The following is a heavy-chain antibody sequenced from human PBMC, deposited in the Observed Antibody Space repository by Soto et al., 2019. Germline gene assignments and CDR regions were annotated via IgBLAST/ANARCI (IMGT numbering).Heavy chain of an antibody. J-gene: IGHJ6*02. CDR2: VNPKSGGT. CDR1: GYSFTDYH. Sequence: ASVKVSCKASGYSFTDYHIHWVRQAPGQGLEWLGRVNPKSGGTSTAQKFQGWVTMTTDTSISTASMELTRLTSDDTAIYYCARGDSTDCSNGVCSFFYNHDMDVWGQGTTVTVSS. D-gene: IGHD2-8*01. CDR3: ARGDSTDCSNGVCSFFYNHDMDV. V-gene: IGHV1-2*04.